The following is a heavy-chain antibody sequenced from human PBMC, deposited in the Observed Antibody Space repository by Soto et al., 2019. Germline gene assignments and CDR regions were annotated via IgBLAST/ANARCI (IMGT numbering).Heavy chain of an antibody. Sequence: GGSLRLSCAASGFTFSTFAMTWVRQGPGKGLEWVSAITASGATTYYADSVKGRFTISGDNSQNTVYLQANSLRPEDTAVYYCAKDLFPARDSLYGLDVWGQGTTVTVSS. CDR3: AKDLFPARDSLYGLDV. V-gene: IGHV3-23*01. J-gene: IGHJ6*02. CDR1: GFTFSTFA. D-gene: IGHD3-22*01. CDR2: ITASGATT.